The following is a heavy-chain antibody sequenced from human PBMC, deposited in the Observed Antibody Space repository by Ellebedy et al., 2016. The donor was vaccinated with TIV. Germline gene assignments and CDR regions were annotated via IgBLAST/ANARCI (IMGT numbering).Heavy chain of an antibody. J-gene: IGHJ5*02. CDR2: IYYSGTT. CDR3: ARDPALPRGRFDT. V-gene: IGHV4-39*07. CDR1: GGSINNSSYF. Sequence: MPSETLSLTCTVSGGSINNSSYFWGWIRQPPGKGLEWIGTIYYSGTTYYNPSLKSRVTISVDTSKNQFSLKVSSVTAADTAVYYCARDPALPRGRFDTWGQGTLVTVSS.